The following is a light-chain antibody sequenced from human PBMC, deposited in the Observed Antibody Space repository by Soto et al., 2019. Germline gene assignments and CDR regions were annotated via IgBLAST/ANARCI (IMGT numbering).Light chain of an antibody. CDR3: QQLHGYPIT. V-gene: IGKV1-12*01. CDR2: SSS. J-gene: IGKJ5*01. CDR1: QGISTW. Sequence: DIQMTQSPSFVSASLGDRVSIACRASQGISTWVVWYQQKPGAAPKLLIHSSSNLQSGVPSRFSGSGSGTDFTLTISSLQPEDFATYYCQQLHGYPITFGQGTRLEIK.